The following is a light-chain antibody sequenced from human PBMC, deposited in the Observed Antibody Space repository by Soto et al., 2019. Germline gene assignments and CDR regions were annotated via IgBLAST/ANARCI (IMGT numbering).Light chain of an antibody. CDR1: SSDVGGYNY. CDR2: EVS. J-gene: IGLJ2*01. Sequence: QSALTQPPSASGSPGQSVTISCTGTSSDVGGYNYVSWYQQHPGKAPKLMIYEVSKRPSGVPDRFSGSKSGNTASLTVSGLQAEDEADYYCSSYAGSNNLVFGGGTKPDRP. V-gene: IGLV2-8*01. CDR3: SSYAGSNNLV.